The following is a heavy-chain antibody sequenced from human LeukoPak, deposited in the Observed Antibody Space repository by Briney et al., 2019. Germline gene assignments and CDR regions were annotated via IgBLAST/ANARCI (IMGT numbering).Heavy chain of an antibody. Sequence: ASVTVSFTASGYTFTIYYMHWVRQAPGQGLEWMGIINPSGGSTSYAQKFQGRVTMTRDTATSTVYMELSSLRSEDTAVYYCARDSDWLDAWGQGTLGTVS. CDR2: INPSGGST. CDR3: ARDSDWLDA. CDR1: GYTFTIYY. J-gene: IGHJ5*02. V-gene: IGHV1-46*01.